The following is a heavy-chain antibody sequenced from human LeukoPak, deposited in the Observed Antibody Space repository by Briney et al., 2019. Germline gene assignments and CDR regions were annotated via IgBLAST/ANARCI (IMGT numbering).Heavy chain of an antibody. V-gene: IGHV1-18*01. CDR2: ISAYNGNT. D-gene: IGHD2-15*01. CDR1: GYTFTSYG. Sequence: ASVKVSCKASGYTFTSYGITWVRQAPGQGREGMGWISAYNGNTNYAQKLQGRVTLTTDTSTSPAYMEPRSLRSDDPAVYYCARDLDCSGGSCYSGLGYWGQGTLVTVSS. J-gene: IGHJ4*02. CDR3: ARDLDCSGGSCYSGLGY.